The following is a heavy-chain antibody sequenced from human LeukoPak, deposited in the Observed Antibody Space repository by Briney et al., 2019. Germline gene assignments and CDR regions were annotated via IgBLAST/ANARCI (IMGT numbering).Heavy chain of an antibody. CDR3: ARERDLGYCSSTSCYVLDY. Sequence: SVKVSCKATGGTFSSYAISWVRQAPGQGLEWMGRIIPILGIANYAQKFQGRVTITADKSTSTAYMELSSLRSEDTAVYYCARERDLGYCSSTSCYVLDYRGQGTLVTVSS. J-gene: IGHJ4*02. V-gene: IGHV1-69*04. CDR1: GGTFSSYA. CDR2: IIPILGIA. D-gene: IGHD2-2*01.